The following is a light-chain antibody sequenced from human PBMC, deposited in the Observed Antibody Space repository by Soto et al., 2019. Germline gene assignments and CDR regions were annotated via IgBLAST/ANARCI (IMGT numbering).Light chain of an antibody. V-gene: IGKV1-17*01. CDR2: AAS. J-gene: IGKJ1*01. Sequence: DLQMTQFPSSLSASVGDRVTITCRASQGIRNDLGWYQQKPGKAPKRLIYAASSLQSGVPSRFSGSGSGKEFTLAISSLQPEDSATFYCLQHSTYPLTFGQGTKVEIK. CDR1: QGIRND. CDR3: LQHSTYPLT.